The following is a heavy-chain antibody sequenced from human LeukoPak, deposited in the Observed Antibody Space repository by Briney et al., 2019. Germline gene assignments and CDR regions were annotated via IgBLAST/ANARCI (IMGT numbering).Heavy chain of an antibody. CDR3: AKDFGRNYYVSGSYDNPYYFDY. D-gene: IGHD3-10*01. CDR2: ISGSGGST. Sequence: PGGSLRLSCAASGFTFSSYAMSWVRQAPGKGLEWASGISGSGGSTGYADSVKGRFTISRDNSKNTLYLQMNSLRAEDTAVYYCAKDFGRNYYVSGSYDNPYYFDYWGQGTLVTVSS. J-gene: IGHJ4*02. V-gene: IGHV3-23*01. CDR1: GFTFSSYA.